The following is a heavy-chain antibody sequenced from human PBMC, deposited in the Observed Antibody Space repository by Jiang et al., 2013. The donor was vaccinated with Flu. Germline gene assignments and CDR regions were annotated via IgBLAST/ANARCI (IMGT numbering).Heavy chain of an antibody. CDR2: GGT. CDR3: AIDPLALPLVASRQTTFDP. D-gene: IGHD1-14*01. Sequence: GGTNYAQKFQGRVTMTRDTSISTAYMELSRLRSDDTAVYYCAIDPLALPLVASRQTTFDPWGQGTLVTVSS. J-gene: IGHJ5*02. V-gene: IGHV1-2*02.